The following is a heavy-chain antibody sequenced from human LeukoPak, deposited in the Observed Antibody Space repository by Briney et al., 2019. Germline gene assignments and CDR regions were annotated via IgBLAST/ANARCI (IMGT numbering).Heavy chain of an antibody. CDR1: GGSISSYY. CDR3: ARPPLDSLLDGDSHSYFDY. Sequence: KPSETLSLTCTVSGGSISSYYWSWIRQPPGKGLEWIGYIYYSGSTNYNPSLKSRVTISVDTSKNQFSLKLSSVTAADTAVYYCARPPLDSLLDGDSHSYFDYWGQGTLVTVSS. CDR2: IYYSGST. V-gene: IGHV4-59*01. D-gene: IGHD4-17*01. J-gene: IGHJ4*02.